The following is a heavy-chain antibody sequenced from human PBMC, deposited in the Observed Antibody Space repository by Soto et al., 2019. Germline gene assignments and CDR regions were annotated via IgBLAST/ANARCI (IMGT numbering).Heavy chain of an antibody. CDR3: ARVVSTMVSDFWSGGQEGYGMDV. Sequence: QVPLVQSGAEVKKPGASVKVSCKASGYTFTSYGISWVRQAPGQGLEWMGWISAYNGNTNYAQKLQGRVTMTTDTSTSTAYMELRSLRSDDTAVYYCARVVSTMVSDFWSGGQEGYGMDVWGQGTTVTVSS. J-gene: IGHJ6*02. V-gene: IGHV1-18*01. CDR2: ISAYNGNT. CDR1: GYTFTSYG. D-gene: IGHD3-3*01.